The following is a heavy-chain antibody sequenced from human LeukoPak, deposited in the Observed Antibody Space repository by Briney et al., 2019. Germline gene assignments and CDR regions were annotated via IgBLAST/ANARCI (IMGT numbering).Heavy chain of an antibody. CDR3: ARVLSPAGATTENKRNYYYSMDV. CDR1: GGSISSYY. Sequence: SETLSLTCTVSGGSISSYYWSWIRQPPGKGLEWIGYIYYSGSTNYNPSLKSRVTISVDTSKNQFSLKLSSVTAADTAVYYCARVLSPAGATTENKRNYYYSMDVWGQGTTVTVSS. V-gene: IGHV4-59*01. J-gene: IGHJ6*02. CDR2: IYYSGST. D-gene: IGHD1-26*01.